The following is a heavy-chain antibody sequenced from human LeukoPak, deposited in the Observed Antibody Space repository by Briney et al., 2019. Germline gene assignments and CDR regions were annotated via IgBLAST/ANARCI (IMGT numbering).Heavy chain of an antibody. V-gene: IGHV3-74*01. Sequence: PGGSLRLPCAAPGFTFRTYWMHCVRQAPGKGRVWVSRINGDGSSTTYADSVKGRFTISRDNAKNTLYLQMNSLRAEDTAVYYCARDQGYQLFDPWGQGTLVTVSS. CDR3: ARDQGYQLFDP. J-gene: IGHJ5*02. D-gene: IGHD2-2*01. CDR1: GFTFRTYW. CDR2: INGDGSST.